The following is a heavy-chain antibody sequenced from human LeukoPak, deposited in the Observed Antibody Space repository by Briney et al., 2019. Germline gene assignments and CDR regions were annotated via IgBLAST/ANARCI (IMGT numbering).Heavy chain of an antibody. CDR3: ASYSGSYSSDFDY. V-gene: IGHV1-2*02. J-gene: IGHJ4*02. Sequence: ASVKVSCKASGYTFTSYFIHWVRQAPGQELEWMGIINPNSGGTNYAQKFQGRVTMTRDTSNSTAYMELSRLRSDDTAVYYCASYSGSYSSDFDYWGQGTLVTVSS. D-gene: IGHD1-26*01. CDR1: GYTFTSYF. CDR2: INPNSGGT.